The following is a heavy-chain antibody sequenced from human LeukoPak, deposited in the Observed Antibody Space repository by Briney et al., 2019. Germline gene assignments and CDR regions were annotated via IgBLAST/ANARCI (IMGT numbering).Heavy chain of an antibody. CDR2: IGYDGSKK. V-gene: IGHV3-33*01. CDR3: ARDRGGYCSGGTCYPGLLSYSMDV. CDR1: GFTFSSYG. J-gene: IGHJ6*04. D-gene: IGHD2-15*01. Sequence: GGSLRLSCAASGFTFSSYGIHWVRQAPGKGLEWVAVIGYDGSKKYYADSVKGRFTISRDNSKNTLYLHMHSLRVEDTAVYYCARDRGGYCSGGTCYPGLLSYSMDVWGKGTTVTVSS.